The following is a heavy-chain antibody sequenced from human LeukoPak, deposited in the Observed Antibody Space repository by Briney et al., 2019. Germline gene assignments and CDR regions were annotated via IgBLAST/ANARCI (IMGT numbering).Heavy chain of an antibody. CDR3: AGGSGISDF. V-gene: IGHV3-33*01. Sequence: GGALRLSCAASGFTFSNYGMHWVRQAPGKGREWVALIWHDGSNKYYAESVKGRFTISRDNSKNTLYLQMNSLRAEDTAVYYCAGGSGISDFWGQGTLVTVSS. J-gene: IGHJ4*02. D-gene: IGHD1-26*01. CDR1: GFTFSNYG. CDR2: IWHDGSNK.